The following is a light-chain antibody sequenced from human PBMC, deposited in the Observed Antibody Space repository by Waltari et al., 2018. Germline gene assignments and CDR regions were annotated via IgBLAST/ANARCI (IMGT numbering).Light chain of an antibody. V-gene: IGKV1-16*02. J-gene: IGKJ1*01. CDR2: AAS. CDR3: QQYHSYPAT. CDR1: QDITNH. Sequence: DIQMTQSPSSVSASVGDRVTITCRASQDITNHLAWFQQKPGKAPTSLIYAASSLQSGVPSKFSGGGSGTDFTLTISSLQPEDFGTYYCQQYHSYPATFGQGTKVEIK.